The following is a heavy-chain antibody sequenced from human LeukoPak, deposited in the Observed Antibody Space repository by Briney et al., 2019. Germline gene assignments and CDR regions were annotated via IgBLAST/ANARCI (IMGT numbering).Heavy chain of an antibody. CDR2: IYPGDSDT. J-gene: IGHJ4*02. Sequence: GESLKISCEGSGYDFNNYWIGWVRQMPGKGLEWIWLIYPGDSDTRYSPSFQGQVTISADKSISTAYLQWSSLKASDTAMYYCARRDSQSGVDYWGQGTLVTVSS. CDR1: GYDFNNYW. D-gene: IGHD3-10*01. CDR3: ARRDSQSGVDY. V-gene: IGHV5-51*01.